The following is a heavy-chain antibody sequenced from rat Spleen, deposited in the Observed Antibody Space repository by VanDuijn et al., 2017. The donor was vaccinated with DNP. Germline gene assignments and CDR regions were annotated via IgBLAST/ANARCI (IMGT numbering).Heavy chain of an antibody. CDR1: GFTFSDYN. Sequence: EVQLVESGGGLVQPGRSLKLSCAASGFTFSDYNMAWVRQAPKKGLEWVATISYDGSRNYYRDSVKGRFTISRDNAKSTLYLQMDSLRSEDTATYYCARPDYWGQGVMVTVSS. V-gene: IGHV5-7*01. CDR2: ISYDGSRN. J-gene: IGHJ2*01. CDR3: ARPDY.